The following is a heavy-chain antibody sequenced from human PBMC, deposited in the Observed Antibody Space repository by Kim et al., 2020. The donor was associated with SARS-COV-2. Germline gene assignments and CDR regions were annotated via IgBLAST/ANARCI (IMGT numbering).Heavy chain of an antibody. D-gene: IGHD3-22*01. CDR3: ARDFGNYYDSSVP. J-gene: IGHJ5*02. Sequence: YNPSLKSRVTISVDTSKNQFSLKLSSVTAADTAVYYCARDFGNYYDSSVPWGQGTLVTVSS. V-gene: IGHV4-30-2*04.